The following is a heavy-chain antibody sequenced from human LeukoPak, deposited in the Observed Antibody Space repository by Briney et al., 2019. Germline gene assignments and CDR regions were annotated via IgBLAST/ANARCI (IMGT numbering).Heavy chain of an antibody. CDR2: IRQDGSEK. D-gene: IGHD6-19*01. V-gene: IGHV3-7*05. Sequence: GGSLRLSCAASGFTFSSYWMTWVRRAPGKGLEWVANIRQDGSEKYYVGSVKGRFTISRDNAKISLYLQMNSLRAEDTAVYYCARKPYTSGCFDYWGQGTLVTVSS. CDR1: GFTFSSYW. CDR3: ARKPYTSGCFDY. J-gene: IGHJ4*02.